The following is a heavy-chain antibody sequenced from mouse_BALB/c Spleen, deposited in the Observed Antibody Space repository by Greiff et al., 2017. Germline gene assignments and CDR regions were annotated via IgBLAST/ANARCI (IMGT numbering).Heavy chain of an antibody. CDR2: IDPANGNT. J-gene: IGHJ4*01. Sequence: VQLQQSGAELVKPGASVKLSCTASGFNIKDTYMHWVKQRPEQGLEWIGRIDPANGNTKYDPKFQGKATITADTSSNTAYLQLSSLTSEDTAVYYCSRSTPDYYGSECYAMDYWGQGTSVTVSS. V-gene: IGHV14-3*02. CDR1: GFNIKDTY. D-gene: IGHD1-1*01. CDR3: SRSTPDYYGSECYAMDY.